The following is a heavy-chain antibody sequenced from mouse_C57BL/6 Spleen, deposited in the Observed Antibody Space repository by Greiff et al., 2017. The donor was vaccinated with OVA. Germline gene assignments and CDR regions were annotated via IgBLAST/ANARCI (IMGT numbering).Heavy chain of an antibody. J-gene: IGHJ1*03. CDR3: ARRGYYSNYGWYFDV. CDR2: IDPSDSYT. Sequence: QVQLQQPGAELVMPGASVKLSCKASGYTFTSYWMHWVKQRPGQGLEWIGEIDPSDSYTNYNQKFKGKSTLTVDKSSSTAYMQLSSLTSEDSAVYYCARRGYYSNYGWYFDVWGTGTTVTVSS. D-gene: IGHD2-5*01. V-gene: IGHV1-69*01. CDR1: GYTFTSYW.